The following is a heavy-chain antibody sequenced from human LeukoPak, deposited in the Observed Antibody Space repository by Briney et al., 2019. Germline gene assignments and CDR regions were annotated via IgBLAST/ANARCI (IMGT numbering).Heavy chain of an antibody. CDR3: ARGGIVVVPAAYWFDP. Sequence: GASVKVSCKASGYTFTGYYMHWVRQAPGQGLEWMGWINPNSGGTNYAQKFQGRVTMTRDTSISTAYMELSRLRSDETAVYYCARGGIVVVPAAYWFDPWGQGTLVTVSS. CDR1: GYTFTGYY. D-gene: IGHD2-2*01. J-gene: IGHJ5*02. CDR2: INPNSGGT. V-gene: IGHV1-2*02.